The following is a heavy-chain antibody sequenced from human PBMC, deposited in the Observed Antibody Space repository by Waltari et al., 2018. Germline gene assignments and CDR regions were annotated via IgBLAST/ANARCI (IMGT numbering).Heavy chain of an antibody. J-gene: IGHJ6*02. CDR1: GDSISSGGYS. V-gene: IGHV4-30-2*01. Sequence: QLQLQESGSGLVKPSQTLSLTCAVSGDSISSGGYSWRWIRQPPGKGLEWIGYIYHSGSTYCNPSLKSRVTISVDRSKNQFSLRLSSVTAADTAVYYCARDLGNHYFGMDVWGQGTTVTVSS. D-gene: IGHD1-26*01. CDR2: IYHSGST. CDR3: ARDLGNHYFGMDV.